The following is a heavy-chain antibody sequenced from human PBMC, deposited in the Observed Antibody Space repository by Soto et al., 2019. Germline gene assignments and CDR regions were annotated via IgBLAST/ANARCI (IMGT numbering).Heavy chain of an antibody. J-gene: IGHJ4*02. D-gene: IGHD6-19*01. Sequence: EVQLVESGGGLVQPGGSLRLSCAASGFTFSTYSMNWVRQAPGKGLEWVSYISSSSSIIYYADSVKGRFTISRDNAKNSLYLQMNSLRDEDTAVYYGARDPSSGWSNFDYWGQGTLVTVSS. CDR2: ISSSSSII. V-gene: IGHV3-48*02. CDR3: ARDPSSGWSNFDY. CDR1: GFTFSTYS.